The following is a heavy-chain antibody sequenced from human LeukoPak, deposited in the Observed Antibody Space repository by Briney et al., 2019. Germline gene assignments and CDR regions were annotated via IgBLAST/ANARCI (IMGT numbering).Heavy chain of an antibody. D-gene: IGHD6-13*01. CDR3: AKDRAAAALYYMDV. V-gene: IGHV3-9*03. J-gene: IGHJ6*03. CDR2: ISWNSGSI. Sequence: GRSLRLSCAASGFTFDDYAMHWVRQAPGKGLEWVSGISWNSGSIGYADSVKGRFTISRDNAKNSLYLQMNSLRAEDMALYYCAKDRAAAALYYMDVWGKGTTVTVSS. CDR1: GFTFDDYA.